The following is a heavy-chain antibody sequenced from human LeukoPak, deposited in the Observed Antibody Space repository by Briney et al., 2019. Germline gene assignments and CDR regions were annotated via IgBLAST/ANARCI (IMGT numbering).Heavy chain of an antibody. D-gene: IGHD1-1*01. CDR3: AKVLEDRSMNMHFDY. J-gene: IGHJ4*02. V-gene: IGHV3-23*01. Sequence: TGGSLRLSCAASGVTLSNYAMSWVRQAPGKGLEWVSHIYDSGASTYYADSVKVRFSVSRDSSKNTLNLHMDSLRAGDAAVYDCAKVLEDRSMNMHFDYWGPGTQVSVSS. CDR1: GVTLSNYA. CDR2: IYDSGAST.